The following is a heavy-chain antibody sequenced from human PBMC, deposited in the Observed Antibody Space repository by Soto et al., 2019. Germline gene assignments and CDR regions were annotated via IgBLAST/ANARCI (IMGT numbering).Heavy chain of an antibody. Sequence: QLQLQESGPGLVKPSETLSLTCTVSGGSISSSSYYWGWIRQPPGKGLEWIGSIYYSGSTYYSPSPKSRVTISVDTSKNQFSLKLSSVTAADTAVYYCARPSGPDYGSNFGVGYYYYGMDVCGQGTTVTVSS. CDR1: GGSISSSSYY. V-gene: IGHV4-39*01. CDR2: IYYSGST. J-gene: IGHJ6*02. D-gene: IGHD4-17*01. CDR3: ARPSGPDYGSNFGVGYYYYGMDV.